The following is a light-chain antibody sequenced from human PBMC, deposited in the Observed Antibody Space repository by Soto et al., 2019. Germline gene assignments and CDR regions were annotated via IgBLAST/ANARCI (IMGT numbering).Light chain of an antibody. CDR3: QSYDSSLSGWV. V-gene: IGLV1-40*01. Sequence: QSVLTQPPSVSGAPGQRVTISCTGSSSNIGAGYDVHWYQQLPGTAPKLLIYGNSNRPSGVPDRFSGSKSGTSASLAITGXXAEDEAXXYCQSYDSSLSGWVFGGGTQLTVL. J-gene: IGLJ3*02. CDR2: GNS. CDR1: SSNIGAGYD.